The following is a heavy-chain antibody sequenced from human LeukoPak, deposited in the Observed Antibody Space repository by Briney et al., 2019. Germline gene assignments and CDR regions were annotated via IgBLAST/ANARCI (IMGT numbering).Heavy chain of an antibody. Sequence: ASVKVSCKGSGSTFTNYYLQWVRQAPGQGVEWMGWMNPNSGATEYQQNCQGRVTMSRDTSISTAYLEVFSLTSDDAAVYYCARGAYYGDNCPLHYWGQGSLVIVSS. CDR2: MNPNSGAT. CDR3: ARGAYYGDNCPLHY. CDR1: GSTFTNYY. V-gene: IGHV1-2*02. D-gene: IGHD4-23*01. J-gene: IGHJ4*02.